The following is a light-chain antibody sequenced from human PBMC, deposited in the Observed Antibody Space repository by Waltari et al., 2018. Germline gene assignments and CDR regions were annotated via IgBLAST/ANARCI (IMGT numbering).Light chain of an antibody. J-gene: IGKJ4*01. CDR1: QAIYDF. CDR2: HAS. Sequence: QLTQSPSSLSASVGDELTITCQASQAIYDFLSWYQQKPGQAPRLLIYHASNLETGVPSRFSGRGYGTQFSLTISGLLPEDFATYYCLQFDTAWLSFGGGTKVEIK. CDR3: LQFDTAWLS. V-gene: IGKV1-33*01.